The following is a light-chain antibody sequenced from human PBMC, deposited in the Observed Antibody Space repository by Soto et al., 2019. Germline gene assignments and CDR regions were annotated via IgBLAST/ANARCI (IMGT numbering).Light chain of an antibody. V-gene: IGKV3-11*01. J-gene: IGKJ4*01. CDR3: QHRNSWPLT. CDR2: DAS. CDR1: QSIRNY. Sequence: EIVLTQSPATLSLFPGERATLSCRASQSIRNYLAWYQKKPGQSPRRLIYDASNRATDIPARFSGSGSVTDFTLTISSLAPEDFPIYYCQHRNSWPLTFGGGTKVEIK.